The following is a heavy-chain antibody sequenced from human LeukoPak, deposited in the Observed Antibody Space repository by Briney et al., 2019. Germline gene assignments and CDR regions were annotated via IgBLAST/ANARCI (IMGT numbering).Heavy chain of an antibody. CDR2: ISTSSSYI. V-gene: IGHV3-21*01. D-gene: IGHD3-10*02. CDR1: GFTFSNHN. J-gene: IGHJ6*04. CDR3: AELGITMIGGV. Sequence: GGSLRLSCAASGFTFSNHNMNWVRQAPGKGLEWVSSISTSSSYIYYADSVKGRFTISRDNAKNSLYLQMNSLRAEDTAVYYCAELGITMIGGVWGKGTTVTISS.